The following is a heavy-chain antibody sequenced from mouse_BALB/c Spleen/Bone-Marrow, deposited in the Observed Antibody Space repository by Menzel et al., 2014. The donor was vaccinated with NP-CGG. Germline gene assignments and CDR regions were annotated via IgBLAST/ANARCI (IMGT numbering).Heavy chain of an antibody. Sequence: EVHLVESGGGLVQPGGSLRLSCATSGFTFTDYYMNWVRQPPGKALEWLGFIRNKANGYTTEYSASVKGRFTISRDNSQSILYLQMNILRAEDSATYYCARLGRGYFDYWGQGTTLTVSS. CDR2: IRNKANGYTT. V-gene: IGHV7-3*02. CDR3: ARLGRGYFDY. D-gene: IGHD4-1*01. CDR1: GFTFTDYY. J-gene: IGHJ2*01.